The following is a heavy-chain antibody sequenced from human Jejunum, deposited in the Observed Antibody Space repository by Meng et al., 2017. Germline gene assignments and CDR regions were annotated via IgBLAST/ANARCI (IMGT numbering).Heavy chain of an antibody. CDR3: ARDPSISVAGIVY. D-gene: IGHD6-19*01. CDR2: IYYTGST. J-gene: IGHJ4*02. Sequence: GSLRLSCAVSGGSIVRSSYYWGWIRQPPGKGLEWIGNIYYTGSTSYNPSLKSRVAISVDTSKNQFSLKLSAVTAADTAIYYCARDPSISVAGIVYWGQGTLVTVSS. CDR1: GGSIVRSSYY. V-gene: IGHV4-39*07.